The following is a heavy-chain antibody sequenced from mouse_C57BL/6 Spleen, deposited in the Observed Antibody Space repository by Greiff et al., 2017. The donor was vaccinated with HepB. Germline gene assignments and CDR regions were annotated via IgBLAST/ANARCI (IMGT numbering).Heavy chain of an antibody. J-gene: IGHJ4*01. D-gene: IGHD1-1*01. V-gene: IGHV2-2*01. CDR2: IWSGGST. CDR3: ARNTVVAPYAMDY. CDR1: GFSLTSYG. Sequence: VKLVESGPGLVQPSQSLSITCTVSGFSLTSYGVHWVRQSPGKGLEWLGVIWSGGSTDYNAAFISRLSISKDNSKSQVFFKMNSLQADDTAIYYCARNTVVAPYAMDYWGQGTSVTVSS.